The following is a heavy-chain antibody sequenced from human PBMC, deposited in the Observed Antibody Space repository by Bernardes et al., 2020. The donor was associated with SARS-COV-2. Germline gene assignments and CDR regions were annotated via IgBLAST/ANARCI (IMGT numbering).Heavy chain of an antibody. D-gene: IGHD6-19*01. V-gene: IGHV1-2*02. Sequence: ASVKVSCKASGYTFTDHYIHWVRQCPGQGLEWMGWISPDNGDRNYAQRFQGRVTMTRDTSITTAYMELSSLKSDDTAVYYCASVTYSSGSDFDYWGQGTLGTVTS. CDR3: ASVTYSSGSDFDY. CDR1: GYTFTDHY. J-gene: IGHJ4*02. CDR2: ISPDNGDR.